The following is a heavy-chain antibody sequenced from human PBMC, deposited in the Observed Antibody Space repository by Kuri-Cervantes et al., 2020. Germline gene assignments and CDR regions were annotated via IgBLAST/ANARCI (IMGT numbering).Heavy chain of an antibody. Sequence: GESLKISCAASGFTFSSYEMNWVRQAPGKGLEWVSYISSSSSYIYYADSVKGRFTISRDNAKNSLYLQMNSLRAEDTAVYYCARVGYNWNEADAFDIWGQGTMVTVSS. D-gene: IGHD1-1*01. CDR1: GFTFSSYE. V-gene: IGHV3-21*05. CDR3: ARVGYNWNEADAFDI. J-gene: IGHJ3*02. CDR2: ISSSSSYI.